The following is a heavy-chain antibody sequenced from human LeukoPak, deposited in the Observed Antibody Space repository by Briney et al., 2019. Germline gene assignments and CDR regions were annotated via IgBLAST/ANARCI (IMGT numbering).Heavy chain of an antibody. CDR2: ISGSGGST. J-gene: IGHJ4*02. V-gene: IGHV3-23*01. Sequence: GGSLRLSCAASGFTFSSYAMSWVRQAPGKGLEWVSAISGSGGSTYCADSVKGRFTISRDNSKNTLYLQMNSLRAEDTAVYYCAKLRSGHYYDSSGYIDYWGQGTLVTVSS. CDR1: GFTFSSYA. CDR3: AKLRSGHYYDSSGYIDY. D-gene: IGHD3-22*01.